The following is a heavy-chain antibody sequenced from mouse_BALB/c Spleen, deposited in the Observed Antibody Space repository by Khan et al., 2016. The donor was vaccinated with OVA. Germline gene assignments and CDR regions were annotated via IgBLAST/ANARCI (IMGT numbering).Heavy chain of an antibody. V-gene: IGHV1-7*01. Sequence: QVQLQQSGAELAKPGASVKMSCKASGYTFPTYWMHWVKQRPGQGLEWIGYINPTSGYTDYNEKFKDRATLSADKYSSTAYMQLSSRTSEDSAVYYCTRDRIDYWGQGTTLTVSS. J-gene: IGHJ2*01. CDR3: TRDRIDY. CDR1: GYTFPTYW. CDR2: INPTSGYT.